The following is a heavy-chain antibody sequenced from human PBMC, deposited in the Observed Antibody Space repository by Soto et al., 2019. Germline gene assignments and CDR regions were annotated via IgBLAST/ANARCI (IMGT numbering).Heavy chain of an antibody. CDR2: ISAYTGVT. CDR1: GYTFSEHG. D-gene: IGHD2-8*01. Sequence: QIQLVQSGPEVKKPGASVRVSCKASGYTFSEHGFSWVRQGPGQGREWLGWISAYTGVTDYAEKFPGRLTLTTATSTSTAYMELRSLRSDDTAVYYCAKDRPRLTQQFNGVSWGQGTLVTVSS. J-gene: IGHJ5*02. V-gene: IGHV1-18*01. CDR3: AKDRPRLTQQFNGVS.